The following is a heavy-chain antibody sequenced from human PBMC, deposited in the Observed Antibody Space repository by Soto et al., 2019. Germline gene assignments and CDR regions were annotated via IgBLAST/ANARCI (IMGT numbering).Heavy chain of an antibody. Sequence: QVQLVQSGAEVKKPGSSVKVSCSASGDTFSSYGISWVRQAPGQGLEWLGGIIPVFAITKYAQKFQGRITSTSDNTSSTNYMELSSLRSEDTAIYYCASAKLHFESDGSSVTTHFDHWGQGTTVTVYS. CDR2: IIPVFAIT. J-gene: IGHJ4*02. CDR3: ASAKLHFESDGSSVTTHFDH. CDR1: GDTFSSYG. V-gene: IGHV1-69*17. D-gene: IGHD1-1*01.